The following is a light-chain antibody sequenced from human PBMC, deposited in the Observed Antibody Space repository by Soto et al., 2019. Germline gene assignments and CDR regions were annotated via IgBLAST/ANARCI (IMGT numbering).Light chain of an antibody. CDR1: SSDVGGYNY. Sequence: QSVLTQPASVSGSPGQSITISCTGTSSDVGGYNYVSWYQQHPGKAPKLMIYEVSNRPSGVSNRFSGSKSGNTASLTISGLQAEDEADYYCSSYTSSSPYVFGTVTKATV. CDR3: SSYTSSSPYV. CDR2: EVS. J-gene: IGLJ1*01. V-gene: IGLV2-14*01.